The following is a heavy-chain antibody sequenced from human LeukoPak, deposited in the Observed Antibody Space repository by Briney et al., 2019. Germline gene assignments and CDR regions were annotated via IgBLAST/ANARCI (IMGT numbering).Heavy chain of an antibody. Sequence: GGSLRLSCAASGFTFSSYAMNWVRQAPGKGLEWVSSISSSSSYIYYADSVKGRFTISRDNAKNSLYLQMNSLRAEDTAVYYCARAVVVPAARGYYYYGMDVWGQGTTVTVSS. D-gene: IGHD2-2*01. V-gene: IGHV3-21*01. CDR2: ISSSSSYI. CDR1: GFTFSSYA. J-gene: IGHJ6*02. CDR3: ARAVVVPAARGYYYYGMDV.